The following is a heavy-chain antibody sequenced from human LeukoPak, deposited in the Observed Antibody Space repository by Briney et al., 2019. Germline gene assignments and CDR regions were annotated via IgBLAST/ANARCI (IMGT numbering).Heavy chain of an antibody. Sequence: SETLSLTCTVSGGSISSGDYYWSWIRQPPGKGLEWIGYIYYSGSTYYNPSLKSRVTISVDTSKIQFSLKLSSVTAADTAVYYCARQHDYGDYWFDPWGQGTLVTVSS. CDR3: ARQHDYGDYWFDP. CDR1: GGSISSGDYY. J-gene: IGHJ5*02. D-gene: IGHD4-17*01. CDR2: IYYSGST. V-gene: IGHV4-30-4*08.